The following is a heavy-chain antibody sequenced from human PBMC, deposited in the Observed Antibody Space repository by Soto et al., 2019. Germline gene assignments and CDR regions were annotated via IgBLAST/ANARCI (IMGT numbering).Heavy chain of an antibody. D-gene: IGHD6-13*01. V-gene: IGHV4-30-4*01. J-gene: IGHJ4*02. CDR1: CVSSSSLDYY. Sequence: LSLTCTVACVSSSSLDYYWRCIRQPPGKGLEWIGSIYYSGSTYYNPSLKSRVTISVDTSKNQFSLKLNSVTAADTAVYYCASRHSSPYFDYWGQGTLVTVSS. CDR3: ASRHSSPYFDY. CDR2: IYYSGST.